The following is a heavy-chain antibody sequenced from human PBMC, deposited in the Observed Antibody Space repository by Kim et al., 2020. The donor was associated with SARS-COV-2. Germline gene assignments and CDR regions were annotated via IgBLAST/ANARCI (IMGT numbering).Heavy chain of an antibody. V-gene: IGHV3-23*01. D-gene: IGHD5-18*01. CDR3: AQPAVGRGKSFGFDS. CDR2: VSGYDGNT. CDR1: GFAFSSSA. Sequence: GGSLRLSCAASGFAFSSSAMYWVRQAPGKGLEWVASVSGYDGNTYYADSVKGRLTISRDNSKNTVRLQMDSLRAEDTAVYYCAQPAVGRGKSFGFDSWG. J-gene: IGHJ4*01.